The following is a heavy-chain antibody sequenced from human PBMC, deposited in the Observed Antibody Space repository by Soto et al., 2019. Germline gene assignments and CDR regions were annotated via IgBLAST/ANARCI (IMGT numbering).Heavy chain of an antibody. J-gene: IGHJ4*02. CDR2: INHSGST. CDR3: ASGHGTPRNQPKPSRVTHFDY. V-gene: IGHV4-34*01. D-gene: IGHD1-1*01. CDR1: GGSFSGYY. Sequence: ASEPLSLTCAVYGGSFSGYYWSWIRQPPGNGLERIGEINHSGSTNYNPSLKSRVTISVDTSKNQFSLKLSSVTAADTAVYYCASGHGTPRNQPKPSRVTHFDYWGQGTLGPVSA.